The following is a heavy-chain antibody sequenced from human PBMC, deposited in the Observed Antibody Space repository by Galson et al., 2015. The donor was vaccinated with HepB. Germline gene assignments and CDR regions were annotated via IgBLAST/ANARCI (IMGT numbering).Heavy chain of an antibody. D-gene: IGHD3-10*01. V-gene: IGHV1-58*01. J-gene: IGHJ4*02. Sequence: SVKVSCKASGFTFTSSAVQWVRQARGQRLEWIGWIVVGSGNTNYAQKFQERVTITRDMSTSTAYMELSSLRSEDTAVYYCAREVGVRGVTRGSLDYWGQGTLVTVSS. CDR2: IVVGSGNT. CDR3: AREVGVRGVTRGSLDY. CDR1: GFTFTSSA.